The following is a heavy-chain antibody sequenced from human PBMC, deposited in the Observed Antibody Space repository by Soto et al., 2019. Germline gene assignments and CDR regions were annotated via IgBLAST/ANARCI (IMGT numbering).Heavy chain of an antibody. D-gene: IGHD3-10*01. CDR1: GYTFTGYY. V-gene: IGHV1-2*04. CDR2: INPNSGGT. Sequence: QVQLVQSGAEVKKPGASVKVSCKASGYTFTGYYMHWVRQAPGQGLEWMGWINPNSGGTNYAQKFKGLVTMNRDTSISTAYMELSRLRSAYPAVYYCARDRGSGSVGMDVWGQGTTVTVSS. J-gene: IGHJ6*02. CDR3: ARDRGSGSVGMDV.